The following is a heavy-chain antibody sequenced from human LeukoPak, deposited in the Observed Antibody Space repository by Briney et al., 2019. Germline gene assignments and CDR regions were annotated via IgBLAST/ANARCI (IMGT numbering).Heavy chain of an antibody. D-gene: IGHD4-17*01. Sequence: GGSLRLSCAASGFTFSSYAMHWVRQAPGKGLEWVAVISYDGSNKYYADSVKGRFTVSRDNSKNTLYLQMNSLRAEDTAVYYCARNYGDSHYFDYWGQGTLVTVSS. J-gene: IGHJ4*02. V-gene: IGHV3-30*04. CDR1: GFTFSSYA. CDR2: ISYDGSNK. CDR3: ARNYGDSHYFDY.